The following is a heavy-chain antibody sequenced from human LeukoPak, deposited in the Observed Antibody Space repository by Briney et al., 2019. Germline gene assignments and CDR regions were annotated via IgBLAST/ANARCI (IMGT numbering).Heavy chain of an antibody. Sequence: SVKGSCKASGVTFSSYDISWVRQAAGEGLEWMGGIIHIFGTANYAPKFQRPLTITTQPSTTTPYMALSSLRSEDTAVYYCARWSAVAGWDYWGQGTLVTVSS. V-gene: IGHV1-69*05. CDR3: ARWSAVAGWDY. CDR1: GVTFSSYD. D-gene: IGHD6-19*01. CDR2: IIHIFGTA. J-gene: IGHJ4*02.